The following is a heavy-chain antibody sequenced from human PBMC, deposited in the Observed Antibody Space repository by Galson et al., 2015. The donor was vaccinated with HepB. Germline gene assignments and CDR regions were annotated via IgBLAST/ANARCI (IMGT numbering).Heavy chain of an antibody. CDR2: ISSSSSTI. CDR1: GFTFSSYS. V-gene: IGHV3-48*02. CDR3: ARIPGYSSGWYVPYFDY. D-gene: IGHD6-19*01. J-gene: IGHJ4*02. Sequence: SLRLSCAASGFTFSSYSMNWVRQAPGKGLEWVSYISSSSSTIYYADSVKGRFTISRDNAKNSLYLQMNSLRDEDTAVYYCARIPGYSSGWYVPYFDYWGQGTLVTVSS.